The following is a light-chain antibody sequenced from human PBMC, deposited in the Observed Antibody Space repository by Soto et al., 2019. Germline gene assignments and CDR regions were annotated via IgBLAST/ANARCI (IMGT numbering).Light chain of an antibody. CDR2: GTS. CDR3: QQYKNWPPWT. Sequence: EIVMTQSPAALSVSPGERATLSCRASQSVSDNLAWYQQKPGQAPRLLIFGTSTRASGIPARFSGSGSVTEFTLTNSSLQSEDFAVYYCQQYKNWPPWTFGQGTKVEIK. J-gene: IGKJ1*01. CDR1: QSVSDN. V-gene: IGKV3-15*01.